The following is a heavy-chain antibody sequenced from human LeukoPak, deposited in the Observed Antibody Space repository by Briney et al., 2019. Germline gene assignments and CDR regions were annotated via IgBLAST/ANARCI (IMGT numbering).Heavy chain of an antibody. CDR2: TYPSGST. J-gene: IGHJ4*02. CDR3: ARDVLAAPGTFDY. Sequence: SETLSLTCTVSGGSISSYYWSWIRQPAGKGLEWIGRTYPSGSTNYNPSLKSRVTISLDTSKNQFSLKLSSVTAADTAVYYCARDVLAAPGTFDYWGQGALVTVSS. CDR1: GGSISSYY. D-gene: IGHD6-13*01. V-gene: IGHV4-4*07.